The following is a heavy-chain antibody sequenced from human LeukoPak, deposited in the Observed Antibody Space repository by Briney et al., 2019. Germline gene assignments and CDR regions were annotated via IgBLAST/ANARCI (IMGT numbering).Heavy chain of an antibody. CDR3: ARDGVGLYGGYYYYMDV. D-gene: IGHD3-3*01. J-gene: IGHJ6*03. Sequence: SETLSLTCTVSGGSISSYYWSWIRQPPGKGLEWIGYIYYSGSTNYNPSLKSRVTISVDTSKNQFSLKLSSVTAADTAVYYCARDGVGLYGGYYYYMDVWGKGTTVTVSS. V-gene: IGHV4-59*01. CDR2: IYYSGST. CDR1: GGSISSYY.